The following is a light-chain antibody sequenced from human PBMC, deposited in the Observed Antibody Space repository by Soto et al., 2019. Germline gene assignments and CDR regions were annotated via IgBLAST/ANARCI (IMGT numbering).Light chain of an antibody. CDR2: STN. CDR3: VLYMGSGTWV. V-gene: IGLV8-61*01. Sequence: QTVVTQEPSFSVSPGGTVTLTCGLSSGSVSTSYYPSWYQQTPGQAPRTLIYSTNTRASGVPDRLSGSILGKKAALTITGAQADDESDYYCVLYMGSGTWVLGGGTELTVL. J-gene: IGLJ3*02. CDR1: SGSVSTSYY.